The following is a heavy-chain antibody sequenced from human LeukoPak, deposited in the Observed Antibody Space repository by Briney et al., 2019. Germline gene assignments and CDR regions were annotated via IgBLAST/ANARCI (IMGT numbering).Heavy chain of an antibody. CDR2: ISGSGSAT. CDR3: AKTEAPAAIRAGSDY. V-gene: IGHV3-23*01. CDR1: GFTFSNYG. J-gene: IGHJ4*02. D-gene: IGHD2-2*02. Sequence: PGGSLRLSCAASGFTFSNYGMSWVRRAPGKGLEWVSTISGSGSATYNAGSVKGRFTTSRDNSNNTLYLQMNSLRAEDTAVYYCAKTEAPAAIRAGSDYWGQGTLVTVSS.